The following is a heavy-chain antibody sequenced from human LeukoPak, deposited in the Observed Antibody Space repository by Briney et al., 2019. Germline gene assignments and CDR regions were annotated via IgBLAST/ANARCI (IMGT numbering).Heavy chain of an antibody. D-gene: IGHD1-26*01. Sequence: GGSLRLSCAASGFTFSSYGMHWVRQAPGKGLEWVAVISYDGSNKYYADSVKGRFSIYRDNSKNTLYLQMNSLRAEDTAVYYCAKDLVKWWELPFDYWGQGTLVTVSS. CDR1: GFTFSSYG. CDR2: ISYDGSNK. CDR3: AKDLVKWWELPFDY. V-gene: IGHV3-30*18. J-gene: IGHJ4*02.